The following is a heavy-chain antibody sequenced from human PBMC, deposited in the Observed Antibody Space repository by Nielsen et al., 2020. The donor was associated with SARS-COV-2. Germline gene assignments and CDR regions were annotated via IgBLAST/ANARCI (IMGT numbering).Heavy chain of an antibody. Sequence: ASVKVSCKASGYTFTSYDINWVRQATGQGLEWMGWMNPNSGNTGYAQKFQGRVTMTRNTSISTAYMELSSLRSEDTAVYYCAYWGGLGGSEFYYYGMDVWGQGTTVTVSS. D-gene: IGHD7-27*01. CDR2: MNPNSGNT. CDR3: AYWGGLGGSEFYYYGMDV. CDR1: GYTFTSYD. J-gene: IGHJ6*02. V-gene: IGHV1-8*01.